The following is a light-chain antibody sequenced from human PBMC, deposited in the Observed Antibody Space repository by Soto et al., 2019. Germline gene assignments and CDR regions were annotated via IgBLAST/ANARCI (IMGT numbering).Light chain of an antibody. J-gene: IGLJ1*01. V-gene: IGLV2-14*01. CDR3: SSYTSSSTSLYV. Sequence: QSALTQPASVSGSPGQSITISCTGTSSDVGGYNYVSWYQQHPGKAPKLMIYEVSNRPSGVSNRFSGSKSGNTASLTISGLQAEDEADYYCSSYTSSSTSLYVFGTGTKLPVL. CDR2: EVS. CDR1: SSDVGGYNY.